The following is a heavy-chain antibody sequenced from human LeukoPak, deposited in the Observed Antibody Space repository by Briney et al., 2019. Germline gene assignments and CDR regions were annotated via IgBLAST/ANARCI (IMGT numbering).Heavy chain of an antibody. J-gene: IGHJ6*03. D-gene: IGHD2-15*01. CDR2: IYTSGST. CDR3: ARALTPYLNLDYYYYYMDV. CDR1: GGSISSGSYY. Sequence: SETLSLTCTVSGGSISSGSYYWSWIRQPAGKGLEWIGRIYTSGSTNYNPSLKSRVTISVDTSKNQFSLKLSSVTAADTAVYYCARALTPYLNLDYYYYYMDVWGKGTTVTISS. V-gene: IGHV4-61*02.